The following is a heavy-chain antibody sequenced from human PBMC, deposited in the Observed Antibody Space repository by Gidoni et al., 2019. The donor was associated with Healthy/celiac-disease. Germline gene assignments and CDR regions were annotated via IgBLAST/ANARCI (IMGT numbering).Heavy chain of an antibody. D-gene: IGHD5-18*01. CDR2: ISGSGGST. V-gene: IGHV3-23*01. CDR3: AKVSRRGYSYGMFDY. J-gene: IGHJ4*02. Sequence: EVQLLESGGGLVQPGGSLRPSCAASGFTFSSYAMSWVRQAPGKGLEWVSAISGSGGSTYYADSVKGRFTISRDNSKNTLYLQMNSLRAEDTAVYYCAKVSRRGYSYGMFDYWGQGTLVTVSS. CDR1: GFTFSSYA.